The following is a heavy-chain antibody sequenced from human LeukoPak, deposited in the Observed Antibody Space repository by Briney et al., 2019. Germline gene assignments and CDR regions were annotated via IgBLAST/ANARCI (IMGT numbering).Heavy chain of an antibody. CDR3: ARVYGSGSYYDY. Sequence: SETLSLTYTVSGGSISSGDYYWSWIRQPPGKGLEWIGYIYYSGSTYYNPSLKSRVTISVDTSKNQFSLKLSSVTAADTAVYYCARVYGSGSYYDYWGQGTLVTVSS. D-gene: IGHD3-10*01. J-gene: IGHJ4*02. CDR2: IYYSGST. V-gene: IGHV4-30-4*01. CDR1: GGSISSGDYY.